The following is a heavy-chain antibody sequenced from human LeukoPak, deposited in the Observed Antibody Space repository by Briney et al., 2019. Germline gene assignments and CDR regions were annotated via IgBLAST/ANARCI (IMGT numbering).Heavy chain of an antibody. J-gene: IGHJ5*02. D-gene: IGHD6-13*01. CDR2: ISWNSGSI. V-gene: IGHV3-9*03. CDR1: GFTFDDYA. CDR3: AKGYSSSWYYWFDP. Sequence: GGSLRLSCAASGFTFDDYAMHRVRQAPGKGLEWVSGISWNSGSIGYADSVKGRFTISRDNAKNSLYLQMNSLRAEDMALYYCAKGYSSSWYYWFDPWGQGTLVTVSS.